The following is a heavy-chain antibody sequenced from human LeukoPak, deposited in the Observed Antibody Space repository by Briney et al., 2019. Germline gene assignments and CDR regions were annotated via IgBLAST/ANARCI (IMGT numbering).Heavy chain of an antibody. CDR3: ATLDGYSSFFDY. Sequence: GGSLRLSCAASGFTFSSYSMNWVRQAPGKGLEWVSSISTSSSYIYYADSVKGRFTISRDNAKNSLYLQMNSLRAEDTAVYYCATLDGYSSFFDYWGQGTLVTVSS. D-gene: IGHD5-24*01. V-gene: IGHV3-21*01. J-gene: IGHJ4*02. CDR2: ISTSSSYI. CDR1: GFTFSSYS.